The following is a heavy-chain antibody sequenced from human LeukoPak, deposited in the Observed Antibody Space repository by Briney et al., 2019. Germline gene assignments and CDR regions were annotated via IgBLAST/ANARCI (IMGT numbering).Heavy chain of an antibody. Sequence: SETLSLTCTVSGGSISSYHWSWIRQPAGKGLEWIGRIYTSGSTNYNPSLERRVTMSVDTSKNHFSLRLSSVTAADTAVYYCARYGNYYYYYMDVWGKGTTVTVSS. CDR1: GGSISSYH. D-gene: IGHD1-26*01. CDR3: ARYGNYYYYYMDV. CDR2: IYTSGST. V-gene: IGHV4-4*07. J-gene: IGHJ6*03.